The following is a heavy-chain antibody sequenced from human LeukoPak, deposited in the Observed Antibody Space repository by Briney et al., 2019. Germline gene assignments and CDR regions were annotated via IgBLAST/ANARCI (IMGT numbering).Heavy chain of an antibody. D-gene: IGHD4-17*01. V-gene: IGHV1-18*01. J-gene: IGHJ4*02. CDR3: ARGYVTTVTTSTPPGY. CDR2: ISAYNGNT. CDR1: GYTFTSYG. Sequence: ASVKVSCKASGYTFTSYGISWVRQAPGQGLEWMGWISAYNGNTSYAQELQGRVTMTTDTSTSTAYMELRSLRSDDTAVYYCARGYVTTVTTSTPPGYWGQGTLVTVSS.